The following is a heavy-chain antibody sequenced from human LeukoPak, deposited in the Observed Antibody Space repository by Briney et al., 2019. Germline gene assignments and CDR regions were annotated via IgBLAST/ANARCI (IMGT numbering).Heavy chain of an antibody. CDR3: AREDGYNGFDY. CDR2: IRSKANSYAT. V-gene: IGHV3-73*01. D-gene: IGHD5-24*01. Sequence: GGSLRLSCAASGFTFSVSAMHWARQASGKGLEWVGRIRSKANSYATAYAASVKGRFTISRDDSKSTAYLQMNSLKTEDTAVYYCAREDGYNGFDYWGQGTLVTVSS. J-gene: IGHJ4*02. CDR1: GFTFSVSA.